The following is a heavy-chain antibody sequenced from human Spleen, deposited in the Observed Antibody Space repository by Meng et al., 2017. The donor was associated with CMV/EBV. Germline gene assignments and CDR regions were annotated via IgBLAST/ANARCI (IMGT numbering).Heavy chain of an antibody. J-gene: IGHJ4*02. CDR2: IYSGDSST. CDR1: GFTLSSYA. Sequence: GESLKISCAASGFTLSSYAMSWVRQAPGKGLEWVSLIYSGDSSTYYADSVKGRFTISRDNSKNTLYLQMNSLRAEDTAVYYCANLAGYDSGWVASWGLGTLVTVSS. CDR3: ANLAGYDSGWVAS. D-gene: IGHD6-19*01. V-gene: IGHV3-23*03.